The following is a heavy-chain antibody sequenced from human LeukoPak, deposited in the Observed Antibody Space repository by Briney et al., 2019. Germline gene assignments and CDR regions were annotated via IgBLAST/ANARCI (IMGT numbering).Heavy chain of an antibody. D-gene: IGHD2-15*01. CDR1: GYSISSGYY. Sequence: SETLSLTCTVSGYSISSGYYWGWIRQPPGKGLEWIGGIYHSGSTYYNPSLKSRVTISVNTSKNQFSLKLSSVTAADTAVYYCARRVVVAATGYYFDYWGQGTLVTVSS. CDR2: IYHSGST. CDR3: ARRVVVAATGYYFDY. V-gene: IGHV4-38-2*02. J-gene: IGHJ4*02.